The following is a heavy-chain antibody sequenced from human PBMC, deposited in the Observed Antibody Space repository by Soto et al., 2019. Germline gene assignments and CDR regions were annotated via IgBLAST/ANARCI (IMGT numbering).Heavy chain of an antibody. CDR1: GFTFSSYG. J-gene: IGHJ6*02. CDR2: IWYDGSNK. V-gene: IGHV3-33*01. D-gene: IGHD3-10*01. CDR3: AREITMVRGVMSYGMDV. Sequence: GGSLRLSCAASGFTFSSYGMHWVRQAPGKGLEWVAVIWYDGSNKYYADSVKGRFTISRDNSKNTLYLQMNSLRAEDTAVYYCAREITMVRGVMSYGMDVWGQGTTVTVSS.